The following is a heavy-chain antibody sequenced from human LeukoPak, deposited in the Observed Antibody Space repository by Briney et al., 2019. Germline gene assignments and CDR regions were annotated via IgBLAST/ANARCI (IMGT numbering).Heavy chain of an antibody. CDR1: GFTFSSYA. D-gene: IGHD3-10*01. V-gene: IGHV3-30-3*01. J-gene: IGHJ1*01. Sequence: GGSLRLSCAASGFTFSSYAMHWVRQAPGKGLEWLAVISYDGSNKYYADSVKGRFTISRGNSKTTLFLQMNSLRAEDTAVYYCARDYYGSGSYGLFHHWGQGTLVTVSS. CDR2: ISYDGSNK. CDR3: ARDYYGSGSYGLFHH.